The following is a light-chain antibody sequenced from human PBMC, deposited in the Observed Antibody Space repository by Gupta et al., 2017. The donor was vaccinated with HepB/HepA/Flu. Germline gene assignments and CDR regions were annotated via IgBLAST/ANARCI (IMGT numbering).Light chain of an antibody. CDR2: QDR. CDR1: KLGDKY. CDR3: QAWDSSTVV. Sequence: SYELTQPPSVSVSPGQTASITCSGDKLGDKYASWYQQKPGQSPVLVIYQDRKRPSGIPERFSGSNSGNTATLTISGTQAMDEADYYCQAWDSSTVVFGGGTNLNVL. J-gene: IGLJ2*01. V-gene: IGLV3-1*01.